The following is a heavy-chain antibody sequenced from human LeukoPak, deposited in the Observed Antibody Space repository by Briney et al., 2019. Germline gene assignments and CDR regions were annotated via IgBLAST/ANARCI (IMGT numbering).Heavy chain of an antibody. J-gene: IGHJ5*02. CDR2: ISGSGGST. CDR3: AKGSSGYFVDL. Sequence: GSLRLSCAASGFTFSSYAMSWVRQAPGKGLEWVSAISGSGGSTYYADSVKGRFTISRDNSKNTLFLQMNSLRAEDTALYYCAKGSSGYFVDLWGQGTLVTVSS. CDR1: GFTFSSYA. V-gene: IGHV3-23*01. D-gene: IGHD3-22*01.